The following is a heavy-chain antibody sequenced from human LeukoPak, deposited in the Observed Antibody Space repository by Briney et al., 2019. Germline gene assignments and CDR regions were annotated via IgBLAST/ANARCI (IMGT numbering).Heavy chain of an antibody. CDR3: XXXXXVVRGFNYYYYMDV. V-gene: IGHV1-2*02. D-gene: IGHD3-10*01. Sequence: ASVKVSCKASGYTFTGYYMHWVRQAPGQGLEWMGWINPNSGGTNYAQKFQGRVTMTRDTSISTAYMELSRLRSDDTAVYYCXXXXXVVRGFNYYYYMDVWGQGTTVTISS. CDR1: GYTFTGYY. CDR2: INPNSGGT. J-gene: IGHJ6*03.